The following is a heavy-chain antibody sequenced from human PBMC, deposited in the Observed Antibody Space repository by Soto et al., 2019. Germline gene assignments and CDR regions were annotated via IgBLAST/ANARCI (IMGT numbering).Heavy chain of an antibody. D-gene: IGHD3-3*01. CDR1: GYTFTSYA. Sequence: ASVKVSCKASGYTFTSYAMHWVRQAPGQRLEWMGWINAGNGNTKYSQKFQGRVTITRDTSASTAYMELSSLRSEDTAVYYCARALSITIGGVVRPFNYNWFDPWGQGTLVTVSS. J-gene: IGHJ5*02. CDR3: ARALSITIGGVVRPFNYNWFDP. CDR2: INAGNGNT. V-gene: IGHV1-3*01.